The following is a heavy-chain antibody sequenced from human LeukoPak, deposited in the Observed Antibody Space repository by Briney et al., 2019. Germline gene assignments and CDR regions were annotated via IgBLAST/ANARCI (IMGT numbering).Heavy chain of an antibody. J-gene: IGHJ6*03. V-gene: IGHV1-46*01. CDR3: AREEAPRYYYYGSGSYYNDYYYYYYYMDV. D-gene: IGHD3-10*01. Sequence: SVKVSCKASGYTFTSYYMHWVRQAPGQGLEWMGIINPSGGSTSYAQKFQGRVTMTRDTSTSTVYMELSSLRSEDTAVYYCAREEAPRYYYYGSGSYYNDYYYYYYYMDVWGKGTTVTVSS. CDR2: INPSGGST. CDR1: GYTFTSYY.